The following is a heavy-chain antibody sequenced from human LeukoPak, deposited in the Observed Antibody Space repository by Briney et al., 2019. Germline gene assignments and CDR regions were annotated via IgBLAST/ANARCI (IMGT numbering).Heavy chain of an antibody. D-gene: IGHD3-10*01. J-gene: IGHJ6*03. CDR1: GFTFSSYG. Sequence: GGSLRLSCAASGFTFSSYGMHWVRQAPGKGLGWVAFIRYDGSNKYYADSVKGRFTISRDNSKNTLYLQMNSLRAEDTAVYYCAARSGIIDYYYYMDVWGKGTTVTVSS. V-gene: IGHV3-30*02. CDR3: AARSGIIDYYYYMDV. CDR2: IRYDGSNK.